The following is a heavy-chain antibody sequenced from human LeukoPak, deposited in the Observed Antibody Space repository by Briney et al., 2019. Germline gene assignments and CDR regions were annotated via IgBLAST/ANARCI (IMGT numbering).Heavy chain of an antibody. J-gene: IGHJ4*02. V-gene: IGHV4-59*08. CDR3: ARGWRDGYNFRY. CDR1: GGSLSRYY. CDR2: LYYSGST. Sequence: SETLSLTCTVSGGSLSRYYRSWIRQPPGKGLEWMGYLYYSGSTNYNPSLKSRVTISADTSKNQFSLRLTSVTAADTALYYCARGWRDGYNFRYWGQGALVTVSS. D-gene: IGHD5-24*01.